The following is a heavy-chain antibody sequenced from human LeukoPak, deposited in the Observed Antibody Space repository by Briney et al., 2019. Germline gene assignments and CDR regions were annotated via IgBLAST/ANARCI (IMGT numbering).Heavy chain of an antibody. D-gene: IGHD1-26*01. J-gene: IGHJ6*04. CDR3: ARDLGSSTPSGV. Sequence: SETLSLTCTVSGGSISSYHWSWIRQPAGKGLEWIGRIYTSGSTNYNPSLKSRVTISVDKSKNQFSLKLTSVTAADTAVYYCARDLGSSTPSGVWGRGTTVTVSS. CDR1: GGSISSYH. V-gene: IGHV4-4*07. CDR2: IYTSGST.